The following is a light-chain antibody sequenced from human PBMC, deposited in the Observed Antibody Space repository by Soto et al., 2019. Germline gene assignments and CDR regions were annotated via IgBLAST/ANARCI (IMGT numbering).Light chain of an antibody. CDR2: DAS. J-gene: IGKJ1*01. CDR3: QQYSTWT. CDR1: QSISNW. V-gene: IGKV1-5*01. Sequence: IQMTQSPSTLSASVGGRVTITCRASQSISNWLAWYQQKPGKAPKLLIYDASSLQSGVPVRFSGSGSGTEFTLTISSLQPDDFATYYCQQYSTWTFGQGTKVDIK.